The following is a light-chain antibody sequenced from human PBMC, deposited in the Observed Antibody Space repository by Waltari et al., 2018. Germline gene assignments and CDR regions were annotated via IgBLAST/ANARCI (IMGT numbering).Light chain of an antibody. CDR1: SSDVGNYKR. CDR2: AVS. CDR3: SSYAGSSKGV. J-gene: IGLJ2*01. Sequence: QSALTQPASVSGSPGPSIPISSTGTSSDVGNYKRVSWYQQHPGKAPKLRIYAVSKRPSGVSDRFSGSKSGDMASLTISGLQPEDEAEYFCSSYAGSSKGVFGGGTKVTVL. V-gene: IGLV2-23*02.